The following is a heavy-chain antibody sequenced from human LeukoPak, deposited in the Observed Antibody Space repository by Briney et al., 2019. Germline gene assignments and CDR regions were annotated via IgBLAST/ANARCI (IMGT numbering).Heavy chain of an antibody. D-gene: IGHD3-10*01. CDR1: GGSFSGYY. J-gene: IGHJ4*02. Sequence: SETLSLTCAVYGGSFSGYYWSWIRQPPGKGLEWIGEINHSGSTNYNPSLKSRVTISVDTSKNQFSLKLSSVTAADTAVYYCARGPSWWFGELLDYWGQGTLVTVSS. CDR2: INHSGST. V-gene: IGHV4-34*01. CDR3: ARGPSWWFGELLDY.